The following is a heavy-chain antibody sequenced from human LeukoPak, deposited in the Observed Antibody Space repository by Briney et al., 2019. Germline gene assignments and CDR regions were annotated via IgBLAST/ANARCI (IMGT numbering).Heavy chain of an antibody. J-gene: IGHJ4*02. Sequence: GASVKVSCKTSGYTFTGYLMHWVRQAPGQGLEWKGWINPNTGGTNYAQKFQGRVTMTRDTSISTAYMGLSRLRSDDTAVYFCAPTSVSYFDYWGQGTLVTVSS. D-gene: IGHD2-2*01. V-gene: IGHV1-2*02. CDR1: GYTFTGYL. CDR2: INPNTGGT. CDR3: APTSVSYFDY.